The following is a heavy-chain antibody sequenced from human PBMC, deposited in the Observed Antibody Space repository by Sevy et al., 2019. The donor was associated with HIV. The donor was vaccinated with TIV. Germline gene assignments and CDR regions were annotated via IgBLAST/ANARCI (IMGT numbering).Heavy chain of an antibody. J-gene: IGHJ5*02. V-gene: IGHV3-30*02. CDR2: IGYDGSNK. Sequence: GESLKISCAASGFAPSTYGMHWVRQAPGKGLEWVAVIGYDGSNKYYADSVKGQFSISRDNSRNTLFLQMNSLRAEDTAVYYCARDQHDYGGNLRTGWFDPWGQGTLVTVSS. CDR3: ARDQHDYGGNLRTGWFDP. D-gene: IGHD4-17*01. CDR1: GFAPSTYG.